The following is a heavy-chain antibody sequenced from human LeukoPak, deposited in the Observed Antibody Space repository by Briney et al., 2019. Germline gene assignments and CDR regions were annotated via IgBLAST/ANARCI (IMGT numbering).Heavy chain of an antibody. CDR1: GFTFSNAW. J-gene: IGHJ4*02. V-gene: IGHV3-15*01. CDR2: IKSKTDGGTT. Sequence: GGSLRLSCAASGFTFSNAWMSWVRQAPGKGLEWVGRIKSKTDGGTTDYAAPVKGRFTISRDDSKNTLYLQMNSLKTEDTAVYYCTTDSNYYDSSGYYEYYFDYWGQGTLVTVSS. D-gene: IGHD3-22*01. CDR3: TTDSNYYDSSGYYEYYFDY.